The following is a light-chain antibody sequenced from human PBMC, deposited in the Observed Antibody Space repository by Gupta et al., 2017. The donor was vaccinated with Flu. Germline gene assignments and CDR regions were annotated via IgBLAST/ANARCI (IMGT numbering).Light chain of an antibody. V-gene: IGKV2-30*02. Sequence: VTLGQPASISCRSSQSFVPSAGNTHLNWLQQRPGQSPRRLLYKLFNPHSGVLDRFSGSGSLTSFTLKIRRMTAADVGVSYCRQGKCLPYASGQGTKMEI. J-gene: IGKJ2*01. CDR3: RQGKCLPYA. CDR2: KLF. CDR1: QSFVPSAGNTH.